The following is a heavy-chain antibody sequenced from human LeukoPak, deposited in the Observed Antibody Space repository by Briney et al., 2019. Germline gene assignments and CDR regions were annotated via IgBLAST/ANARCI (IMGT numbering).Heavy chain of an antibody. D-gene: IGHD3-3*01. Sequence: GGSLRLSCTASGFTFSTYAMNWVRQAPGKGLEWVSTISDDGDTTFYADSVKGRFTISRDNSENTLYLQMNSLSAEDTAVYYCAKVLWSNRYFDYWGQGTLVTVSS. CDR3: AKVLWSNRYFDY. CDR1: GFTFSTYA. V-gene: IGHV3-23*01. J-gene: IGHJ4*02. CDR2: ISDDGDTT.